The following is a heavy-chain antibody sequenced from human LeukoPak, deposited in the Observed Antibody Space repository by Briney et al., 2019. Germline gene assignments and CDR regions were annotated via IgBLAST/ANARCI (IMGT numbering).Heavy chain of an antibody. CDR2: ISGSGGST. V-gene: IGHV3-23*01. D-gene: IGHD3-22*01. Sequence: GGSLRLSCAVSGFIFSTNAMNWVRQAPGKGLEWVSGISGSGGSTYYADSVKGRFTMSRDNAKNTLFLQMNSLRAEDTAVYYCARDFYTTEYHSNGDDFDFWGQGTLVTVSS. CDR1: GFIFSTNA. CDR3: ARDFYTTEYHSNGDDFDF. J-gene: IGHJ4*02.